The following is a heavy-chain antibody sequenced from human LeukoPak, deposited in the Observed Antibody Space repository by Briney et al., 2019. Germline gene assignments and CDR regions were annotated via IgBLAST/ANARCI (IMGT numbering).Heavy chain of an antibody. CDR1: GFTFSTYW. CDR2: MKSDGST. CDR3: ARAPSEIGGYYPEYFRH. D-gene: IGHD3-22*01. V-gene: IGHV3-74*01. J-gene: IGHJ1*01. Sequence: GGSLRLSCAASGFTFSTYWMHWVRQAPGKGLVWVSRMKSDGSTNYADSVKGRFTISRDNAKNTVSLQMNSLRPEDTGVYYCARAPSEIGGYYPEYFRHWGQGTLVTVSS.